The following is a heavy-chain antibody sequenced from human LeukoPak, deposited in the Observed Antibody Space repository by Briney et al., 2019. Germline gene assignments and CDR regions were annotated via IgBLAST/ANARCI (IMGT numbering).Heavy chain of an antibody. D-gene: IGHD5-18*01. V-gene: IGHV1-2*06. CDR1: GYTFTGYY. CDR3: ARVGYSYGYDFDY. Sequence: ASVKVSCKASGYTFTGYYMHWVRQAPGQGLEWMGRINPNSGGTNYAQKFQGRVTMTRDTSISTAYMELSGLRSDDTAVYYCARVGYSYGYDFDYWGQGTLVTVSS. CDR2: INPNSGGT. J-gene: IGHJ4*02.